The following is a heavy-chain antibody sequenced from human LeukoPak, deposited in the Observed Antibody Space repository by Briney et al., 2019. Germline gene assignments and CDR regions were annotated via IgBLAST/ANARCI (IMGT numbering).Heavy chain of an antibody. D-gene: IGHD6-19*01. CDR2: INPNSGGT. CDR1: GYTFTGYY. CDR3: ARAAVAGHYYDYYMDV. Sequence: ASVKVSCKASGYTFTGYYMHWVRQAPGQGLEWMGWINPNSGGTNYAQKFQRRVTMTRDTSISTAYMELSRLRSDDTAVYYCARAAVAGHYYDYYMDVWGKGTTVTVSS. V-gene: IGHV1-2*02. J-gene: IGHJ6*03.